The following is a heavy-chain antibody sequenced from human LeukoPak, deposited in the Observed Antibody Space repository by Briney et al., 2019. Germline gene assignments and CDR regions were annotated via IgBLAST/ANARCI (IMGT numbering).Heavy chain of an antibody. D-gene: IGHD2-2*01. Sequence: GGSLRLSCAASGFTFSSYSMNWVRQAPGRGLEWVSSISSSSSYIYYADSVKGRFTISRDNVKNSLYLQMNSLRAEDTAVYYCAREGCSSTSCYFGTYYFDYWGQGTLVTVSS. V-gene: IGHV3-21*01. CDR2: ISSSSSYI. J-gene: IGHJ4*02. CDR1: GFTFSSYS. CDR3: AREGCSSTSCYFGTYYFDY.